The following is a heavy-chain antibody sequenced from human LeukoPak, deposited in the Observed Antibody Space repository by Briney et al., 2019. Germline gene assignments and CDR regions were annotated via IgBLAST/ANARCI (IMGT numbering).Heavy chain of an antibody. D-gene: IGHD3-10*01. CDR2: IYYSGST. V-gene: IGHV4-59*08. Sequence: SETLSLTCTVSGGSISSYYLNWIRRPPGKGLEWIGYIYYSGSTNYNPSLKSRVTISVDTSKNQFSLKLSSVTAADTAVYYCARHEGSGSYFYYWGQGTLVTVSS. CDR1: GGSISSYY. J-gene: IGHJ4*02. CDR3: ARHEGSGSYFYY.